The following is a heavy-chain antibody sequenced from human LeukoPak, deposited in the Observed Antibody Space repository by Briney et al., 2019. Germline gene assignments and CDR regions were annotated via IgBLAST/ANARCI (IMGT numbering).Heavy chain of an antibody. D-gene: IGHD6-13*01. Sequence: GGSLRLSCAASGFTFSSYGMHWVRQAPGKGLEWVAVISYDGSNKYYADSVKGRFTISRDNSKNALYLQMNSLRAEDTAVYYCAKAGCSSSWYLYYFDYWGQGTLVTVSS. J-gene: IGHJ4*02. CDR2: ISYDGSNK. CDR1: GFTFSSYG. CDR3: AKAGCSSSWYLYYFDY. V-gene: IGHV3-30*18.